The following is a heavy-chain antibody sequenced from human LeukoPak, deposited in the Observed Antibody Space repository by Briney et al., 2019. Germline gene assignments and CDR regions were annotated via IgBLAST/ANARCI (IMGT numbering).Heavy chain of an antibody. CDR2: IYPGDSDT. V-gene: IGHV5-51*01. D-gene: IGHD5-24*01. Sequence: GESLKISCKGSGYSFTSYWIGWVRRMPGKGLEWMGIIYPGDSDTRYSPSFQGQVTISVDKSISTAYLQWSSLKASDTAMYYCARPAKSRDGYKVLPDFPDYWGQGTLVTVSS. CDR3: ARPAKSRDGYKVLPDFPDY. J-gene: IGHJ4*02. CDR1: GYSFTSYW.